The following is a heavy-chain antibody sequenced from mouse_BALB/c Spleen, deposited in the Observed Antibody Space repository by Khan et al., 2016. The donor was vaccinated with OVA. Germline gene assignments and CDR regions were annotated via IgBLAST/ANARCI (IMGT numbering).Heavy chain of an antibody. Sequence: QVQLKQSGAELAKPGASVKMSCKASGYTFTSYWMHWIKQRPGQGLEWIGYINPTSGYTHYNQKFKDKATLTADKSSSTAYMQLRSLTSDTAAVYYGGRDRIDYWGQGTALTVSS. CDR2: INPTSGYT. V-gene: IGHV1-7*01. CDR3: GRDRIDY. J-gene: IGHJ2*01. CDR1: GYTFTSYW.